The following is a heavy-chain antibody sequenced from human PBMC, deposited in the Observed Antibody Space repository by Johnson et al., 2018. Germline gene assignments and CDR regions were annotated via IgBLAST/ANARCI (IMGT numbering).Heavy chain of an antibody. V-gene: IGHV3-9*01. D-gene: IGHD2-21*02. Sequence: EVQLVESGGGLVQPGRSLRLSCAASGFSFDDYAMHWVRKAPGRGLEWVSSFSWNSGNINYADSLKGRFTTSRDNAKKSLFLQMNSLRPADTASYYSAKGCGVDCKSLWGAFDVWGQGTMVTVSS. CDR1: GFSFDDYA. J-gene: IGHJ3*01. CDR2: FSWNSGNI. CDR3: AKGCGVDCKSLWGAFDV.